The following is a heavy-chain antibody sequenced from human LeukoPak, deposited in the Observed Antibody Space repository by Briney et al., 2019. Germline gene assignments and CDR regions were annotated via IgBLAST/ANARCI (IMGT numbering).Heavy chain of an antibody. CDR3: AIVCSGGSCYSDFDY. Sequence: ASVKVSCKASGGTFSSYAISWVRQAPGQGLEWMGGIIPIFGTANYAQKFQGRVTITTDESTSTAYMELSSLRSEDTAVYYCAIVCSGGSCYSDFDYWGQGTLVTVSS. J-gene: IGHJ4*02. CDR2: IIPIFGTA. CDR1: GGTFSSYA. D-gene: IGHD2-15*01. V-gene: IGHV1-69*05.